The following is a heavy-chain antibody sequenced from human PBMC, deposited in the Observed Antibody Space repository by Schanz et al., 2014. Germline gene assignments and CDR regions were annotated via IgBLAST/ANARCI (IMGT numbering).Heavy chain of an antibody. CDR3: VRDERVISGVWFDP. D-gene: IGHD3-16*02. J-gene: IGHJ5*02. CDR1: GFTFSNNW. CDR2: IDGEGSDT. Sequence: ELLLVESFFFFFPPFGSLRLSCAASGFTFSNNWMHWFRQGPGKGLSWVARIDGEGSDTRYADSVKGRFTISRDNARNTVSLQMNSLRADDTAVYYCVRDERVISGVWFDPWGQGTLVTVSS. V-gene: IGHV3-74*01.